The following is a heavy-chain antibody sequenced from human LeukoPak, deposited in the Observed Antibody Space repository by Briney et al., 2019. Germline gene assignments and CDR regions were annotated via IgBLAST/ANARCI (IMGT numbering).Heavy chain of an antibody. CDR1: GGSISSYY. CDR3: AREDGGPFDY. J-gene: IGHJ4*02. V-gene: IGHV4-59*01. D-gene: IGHD2-15*01. CDR2: IYYSGST. Sequence: TPSETLSLTCTVSGGSISSYYWSWIRQPPGKGLEWIGYIYYSGSTNYNPSLKSRVTISVDTSKNQFSLKLSSVTAADTAVYYCAREDGGPFDYWGQGTLVTVSS.